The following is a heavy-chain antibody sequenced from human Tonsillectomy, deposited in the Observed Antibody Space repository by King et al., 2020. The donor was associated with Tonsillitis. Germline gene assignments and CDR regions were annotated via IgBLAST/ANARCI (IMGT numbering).Heavy chain of an antibody. CDR1: DFTFSSYS. CDR2: IVGIGSTT. D-gene: IGHD6-13*01. V-gene: IGHV3-23*04. J-gene: IGHJ1*01. Sequence: VQLVESGGGLVQPGGSLRRYCAASDFTFSSYSMSWVRQAPGKGLEWFSSIVGIGSTTYFADSGNGRFTISRDNSNNTLFLQMSSLRAEDTAIYYCAKVGSSWFAEYFHHWGQGTLVTVSS. CDR3: AKVGSSWFAEYFHH.